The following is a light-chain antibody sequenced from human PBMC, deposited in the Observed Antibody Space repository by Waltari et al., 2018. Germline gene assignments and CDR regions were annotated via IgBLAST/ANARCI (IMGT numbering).Light chain of an antibody. J-gene: IGKJ2*01. CDR1: QGLLHTTGYNY. CDR3: MQVFQTPYT. CDR2: LGS. V-gene: IGKV2-28*01. Sequence: DIVMTQSPLTLPVTRGEPASISCRSSQGLLHTTGYNYLGWYLQKPGQSPQLLIYLGSNRASGVPDRFSGSASGTDFTLTISRVEAEDVGVYYCMQVFQTPYTFGQGTKLEIK.